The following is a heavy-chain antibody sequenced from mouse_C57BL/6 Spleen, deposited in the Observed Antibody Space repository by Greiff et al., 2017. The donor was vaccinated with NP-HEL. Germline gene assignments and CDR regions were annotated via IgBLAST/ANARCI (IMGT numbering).Heavy chain of an antibody. V-gene: IGHV5-9-1*02. J-gene: IGHJ4*01. CDR2: ISSGGDYI. D-gene: IGHD2-1*01. CDR3: TREIYYGNSYYAMDY. CDR1: GFTFSSYA. Sequence: EVQRVESGEGLVKPGGSLKLSCAASGFTFSSYAMSWVRQTPEKRLEWVAYISSGGDYIYYADTVKGRFTISRDNARNTLYLQMSSLKSEDTAMYYCTREIYYGNSYYAMDYWGQGTSVTVSS.